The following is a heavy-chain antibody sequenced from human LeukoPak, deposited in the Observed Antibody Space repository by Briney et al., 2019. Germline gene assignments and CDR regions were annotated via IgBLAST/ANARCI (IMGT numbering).Heavy chain of an antibody. D-gene: IGHD4-17*01. CDR3: ARERTTVRY. CDR1: GFTFSDDY. J-gene: IGHJ4*02. Sequence: PGGYLRLSCAASGFTFSDDYMSWIRQAPGKGPEWVSYISSDGSTIFYADSVKGRFTISRDNAKNSLFLQMNSLRAEDTAVYYCARERTTVRYWGQGTLVTVSS. CDR2: ISSDGSTI. V-gene: IGHV3-11*01.